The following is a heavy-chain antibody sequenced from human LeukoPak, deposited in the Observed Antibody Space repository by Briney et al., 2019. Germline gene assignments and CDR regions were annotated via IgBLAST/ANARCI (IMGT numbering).Heavy chain of an antibody. CDR3: ARGAIYYYDSSGYYDGAFDI. J-gene: IGHJ3*02. D-gene: IGHD3-22*01. Sequence: SVKVSCKASGGTFSSYAISWVRQAPGQGLEWMGGIIPIFGTANYAQKFQGRVTITTDESTSTAYMELSSLRSEDTAVYYCARGAIYYYDSSGYYDGAFDIWGQGAMVTVSS. CDR2: IIPIFGTA. CDR1: GGTFSSYA. V-gene: IGHV1-69*05.